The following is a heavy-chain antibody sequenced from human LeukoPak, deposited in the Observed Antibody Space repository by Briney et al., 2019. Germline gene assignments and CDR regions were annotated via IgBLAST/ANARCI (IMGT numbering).Heavy chain of an antibody. CDR2: ISAYNGNT. V-gene: IGHV1-18*01. Sequence: ASVKVSCKASGYTFTSYGISWVRQAPGQGLEWMGWISAYNGNTNYAQKLQGRVTITTDTSTSTAYMELRSLRSDDTAVYYCARDRTRDQLLRSVDWFDPWGQGTLVTVSS. CDR1: GYTFTSYG. D-gene: IGHD2-2*01. CDR3: ARDRTRDQLLRSVDWFDP. J-gene: IGHJ5*02.